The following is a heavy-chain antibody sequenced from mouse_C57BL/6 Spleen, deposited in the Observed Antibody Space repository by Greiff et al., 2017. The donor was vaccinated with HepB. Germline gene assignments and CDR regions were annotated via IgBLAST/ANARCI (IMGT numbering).Heavy chain of an antibody. V-gene: IGHV1-61*01. Sequence: QVQLQQSGAELVRPGSSVKLSCKASGYTFTSYWMDWVKQRPGQGLEWIGNIYPSDSETHYNQKFKDKATLTVDKSSSTSYMQLSSLTSEDSAVYYWARLNYSNWGFAYWGQGTLVTVSA. CDR1: GYTFTSYW. CDR3: ARLNYSNWGFAY. J-gene: IGHJ3*01. D-gene: IGHD2-5*01. CDR2: IYPSDSET.